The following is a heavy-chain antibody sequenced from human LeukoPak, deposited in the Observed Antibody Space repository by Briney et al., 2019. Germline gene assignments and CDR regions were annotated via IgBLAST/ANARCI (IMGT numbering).Heavy chain of an antibody. CDR3: TTDPHDYGDSYLDY. D-gene: IGHD4-17*01. V-gene: IGHV3-15*01. CDR1: GFTFSNAW. J-gene: IGHJ4*02. CDR2: IKSKTDGGTT. Sequence: PGGSLRLSCAASGFTFSNAWMSWVRQAPGKGLEWVGRIKSKTDGGTTDYAAPVKGRFTISRDDSKNTLYPQMNSLKTEDTAVYYCTTDPHDYGDSYLDYWGQGTLVTVSS.